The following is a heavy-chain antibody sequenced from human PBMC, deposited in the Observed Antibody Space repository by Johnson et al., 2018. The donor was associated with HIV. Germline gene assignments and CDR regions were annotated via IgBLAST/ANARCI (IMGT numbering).Heavy chain of an antibody. CDR3: AKTRMGGILDAFDL. CDR2: ISYDGSNK. D-gene: IGHD3-10*01. CDR1: GFTFDDFG. Sequence: QVQLVESGGGVVRPGGFLRLSCAASGFTFDDFGMSWVRQAPGKGLEWVAVISYDGSNKYYADSVKGRFTISRDNSKNTLHLQMNSLRAEDTAVYYCAKTRMGGILDAFDLWGQGTIVIVS. J-gene: IGHJ3*01. V-gene: IGHV3-30*18.